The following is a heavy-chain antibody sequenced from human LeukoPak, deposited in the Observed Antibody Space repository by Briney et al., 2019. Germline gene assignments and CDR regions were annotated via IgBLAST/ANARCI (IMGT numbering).Heavy chain of an antibody. CDR3: ARPRNPIYGQSPGAFDI. V-gene: IGHV4-34*01. J-gene: IGHJ3*02. CDR2: INHSGST. Sequence: SETLSLTCAVYGGSFSGYYWSWIRQPPGKGLEWIGEINHSGSTNYNPSLKSQVTISIDTSKNQFSLKLSSVTAADTAVYYCARPRNPIYGQSPGAFDIWGQGTMVTVSS. D-gene: IGHD1-14*01. CDR1: GGSFSGYY.